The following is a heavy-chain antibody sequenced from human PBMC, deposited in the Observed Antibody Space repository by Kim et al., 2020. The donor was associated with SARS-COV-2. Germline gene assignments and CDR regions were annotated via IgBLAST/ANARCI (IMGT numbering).Heavy chain of an antibody. J-gene: IGHJ5*02. V-gene: IGHV3-21*01. Sequence: GGSLRLSCAASGFTFSSYSMNWVRQAPGKGLEWVSSISSSSSYIYYADSVKGRFTISRDNAKNSLYLQMNSLRAEDTAVYYCASNQKGDSSGYPWGQGTLVTVSS. CDR2: ISSSSSYI. D-gene: IGHD3-22*01. CDR1: GFTFSSYS. CDR3: ASNQKGDSSGYP.